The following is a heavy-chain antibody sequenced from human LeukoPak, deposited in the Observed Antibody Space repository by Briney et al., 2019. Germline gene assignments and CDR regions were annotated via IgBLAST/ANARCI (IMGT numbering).Heavy chain of an antibody. Sequence: SETLSLTCTVSGGSISSGDYYWSWIRQPPGKGLEWIGYIYYSGSTNYNPSLKSRVTISVDTSKNQFSLKLSSVTAADTAVYYCARDTNYYGSGSYYIGNWFDPWGQGTLVTVSS. J-gene: IGHJ5*02. V-gene: IGHV4-61*08. D-gene: IGHD3-10*01. CDR2: IYYSGST. CDR1: GGSISSGDYY. CDR3: ARDTNYYGSGSYYIGNWFDP.